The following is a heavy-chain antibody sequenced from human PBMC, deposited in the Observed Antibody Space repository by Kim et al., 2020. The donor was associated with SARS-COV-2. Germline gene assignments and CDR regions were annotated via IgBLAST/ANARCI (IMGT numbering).Heavy chain of an antibody. CDR2: INYNGGAT. J-gene: IGHJ4*02. V-gene: IGHV3-23*01. Sequence: GGSLRLSCAASGITFSNYAMSWVRQAPGKGLEWVSGINYNGGATYYADSVKGRFTISRDNSKNTLFLQMSSLRAEDSALYYCAISGGGWGRFDYWGQGTLVTVSS. D-gene: IGHD3-10*01. CDR1: GITFSNYA. CDR3: AISGGGWGRFDY.